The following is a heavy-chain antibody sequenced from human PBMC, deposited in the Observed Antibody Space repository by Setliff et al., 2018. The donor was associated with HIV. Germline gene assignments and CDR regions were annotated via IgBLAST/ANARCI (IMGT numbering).Heavy chain of an antibody. CDR1: GGSISSYY. J-gene: IGHJ4*02. CDR2: IFSSGST. V-gene: IGHV4-4*07. CDR3: ARDEHGFNSNWYGVD. D-gene: IGHD6-13*01. Sequence: LSLTCTVSGGSISSYYWSWIRQPAGKGLEWIGRIFSSGSTSYNSSLKSRVTMSVDTSKNQFSLRLTSVTAADTAVYYCARDEHGFNSNWYGVDWGQGTLVTVSS.